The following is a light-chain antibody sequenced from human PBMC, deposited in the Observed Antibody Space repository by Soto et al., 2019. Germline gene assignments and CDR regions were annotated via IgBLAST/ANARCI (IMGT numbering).Light chain of an antibody. V-gene: IGLV1-40*01. CDR1: NSNIGAGYD. Sequence: QPVLTQAPSVSGAPGQRVTISCTGYNSNIGAGYDVHWYQQLPGTAPKLLIYGNSNRPSGVPDRFSASKSGTSASLAITGLQAEDEADYYCQSYDSSLSGWVFGGGTQLTVL. CDR2: GNS. CDR3: QSYDSSLSGWV. J-gene: IGLJ3*02.